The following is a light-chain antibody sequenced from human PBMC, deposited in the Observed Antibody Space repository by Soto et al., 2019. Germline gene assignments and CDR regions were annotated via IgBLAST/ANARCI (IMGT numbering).Light chain of an antibody. CDR3: QKFHSFSRT. CDR1: QNINSW. CDR2: DAS. J-gene: IGKJ1*01. Sequence: DIQMTHSPSTLSASVLYIVTITFRASQNINSWLAWYQQKPGKAPNLLIYDASTLESGVPSRFSGSGSGTEFTLTISSLQPEDFATYYCQKFHSFSRTFGQGTKVDIK. V-gene: IGKV1-5*01.